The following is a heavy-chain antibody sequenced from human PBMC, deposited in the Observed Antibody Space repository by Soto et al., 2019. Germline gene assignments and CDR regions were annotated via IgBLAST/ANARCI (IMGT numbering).Heavy chain of an antibody. Sequence: EVQLVESGGGLVQPGGSLRLSCAASRFTFSSYWMSWVRQAPGKGLEWVASIKQDGSETKYVDSVKGRFTISRDNAKNSLYLQMNSLRAEDTAVYYCARDAQGVYDYVWGSYRPEYYFDYWGQGTLVTVSS. CDR3: ARDAQGVYDYVWGSYRPEYYFDY. V-gene: IGHV3-7*04. CDR1: RFTFSSYW. CDR2: IKQDGSET. D-gene: IGHD3-16*02. J-gene: IGHJ4*02.